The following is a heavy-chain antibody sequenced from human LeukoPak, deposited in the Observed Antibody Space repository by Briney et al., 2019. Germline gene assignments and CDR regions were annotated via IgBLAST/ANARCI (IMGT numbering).Heavy chain of an antibody. V-gene: IGHV1-69*13. Sequence: ASVKVSCKASGGTFSSYAISWVRQAPGQGLEWMGGIIPIFGTANYAQKFQGRVTITADESTSTAYMELSSLRSEDTAVYYCARDPGYGGNSFDYWGQGTLVTVSS. CDR3: ARDPGYGGNSFDY. J-gene: IGHJ4*02. D-gene: IGHD4-23*01. CDR2: IIPIFGTA. CDR1: GGTFSSYA.